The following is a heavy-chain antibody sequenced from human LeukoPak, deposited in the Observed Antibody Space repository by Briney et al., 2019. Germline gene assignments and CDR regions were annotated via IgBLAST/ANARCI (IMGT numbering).Heavy chain of an antibody. J-gene: IGHJ4*02. CDR2: IRGKAAGGTT. CDR1: GFTFGDYA. D-gene: IGHD3-10*02. CDR3: SRGLVRGVMNY. Sequence: GGSLRLSCTTSGFTFGDYAMNWVRQAPGEGLEWVGFIRGKAAGGTTDYAESVKGRFTISGDDSKSIAYLQMNSLRTEDTAVYYCSRGLVRGVMNYWGQGTLVTVSS. V-gene: IGHV3-49*04.